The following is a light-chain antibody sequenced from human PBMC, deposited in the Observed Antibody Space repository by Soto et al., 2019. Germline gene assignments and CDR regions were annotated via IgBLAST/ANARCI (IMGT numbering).Light chain of an antibody. CDR2: DVS. CDR1: QSVSTN. Sequence: EVVLTQSPAILSLSPGERATLSCRASQSVSTNFAWYQQKPGQAPRLLIYDVSNRAAGIPPRFSASGSGTEFTLTISSLEPEDFAVYYCLQRSIWPRTFGQGTKVDIK. V-gene: IGKV3-11*01. J-gene: IGKJ1*01. CDR3: LQRSIWPRT.